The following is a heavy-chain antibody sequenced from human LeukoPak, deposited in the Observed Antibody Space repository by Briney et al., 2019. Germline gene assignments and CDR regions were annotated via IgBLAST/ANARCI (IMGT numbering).Heavy chain of an antibody. J-gene: IGHJ4*02. CDR2: IWYDGSQQ. Sequence: PGGSLRLSCATSGFTFTIFGFHWVRHAPGKGPEWVAIIWYDGSQQYYADSVKGRFTISRDSSKNTVYLQMNSLRVDDTAVYYCARIDAGTYYFGYWGQGALVTVSS. CDR1: GFTFTIFG. CDR3: ARIDAGTYYFGY. V-gene: IGHV3-33*01. D-gene: IGHD6-13*01.